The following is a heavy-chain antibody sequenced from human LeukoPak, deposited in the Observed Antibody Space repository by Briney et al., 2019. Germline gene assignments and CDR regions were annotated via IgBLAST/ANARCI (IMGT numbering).Heavy chain of an antibody. J-gene: IGHJ4*02. CDR2: IKSKYNGGTT. CDR1: GIIFSNTW. Sequence: GGSLRLSCTVSGIIFSNTWMSWVRQAPGKGLEWVGRIKSKYNGGTTDYTAPVKGRFIISRDDSKNTLYLQMNSLKIEDTAVYYCTTDRPDYWGQGTLVTVSS. CDR3: TTDRPDY. V-gene: IGHV3-15*01.